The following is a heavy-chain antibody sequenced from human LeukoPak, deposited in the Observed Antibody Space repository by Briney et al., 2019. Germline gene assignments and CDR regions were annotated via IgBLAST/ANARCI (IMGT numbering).Heavy chain of an antibody. J-gene: IGHJ4*02. CDR2: VTGSGDNT. D-gene: IGHD7-27*01. CDR3: AKVGLTAKMFKGGFDF. CDR1: GFTFSRYA. Sequence: GGSLTLSCAASGFTFSRYAMSWVRQAPGKGLEWVSDVTGSGDNTYYADSVKGRFTVSRDNSQNTVYLQMNSLRAEDTAVYFCAKVGLTAKMFKGGFDFWGQGTLVTVSS. V-gene: IGHV3-23*01.